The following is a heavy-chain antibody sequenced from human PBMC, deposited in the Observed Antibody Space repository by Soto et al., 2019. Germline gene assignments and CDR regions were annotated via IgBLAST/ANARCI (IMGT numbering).Heavy chain of an antibody. D-gene: IGHD3-3*01. CDR2: INPDGSVK. J-gene: IGHJ4*02. CDR3: AKGSIFGVVIVYFDY. Sequence: QPGGSLRLSCAASGFTFSAYWINWVRQTPGKGLEWVANINPDGSVKNYAESVKGRFTISRDNAKNSLYLQMNSLRAEDTAVYYCAKGSIFGVVIVYFDYWGQGTLVTVSS. V-gene: IGHV3-7*03. CDR1: GFTFSAYW.